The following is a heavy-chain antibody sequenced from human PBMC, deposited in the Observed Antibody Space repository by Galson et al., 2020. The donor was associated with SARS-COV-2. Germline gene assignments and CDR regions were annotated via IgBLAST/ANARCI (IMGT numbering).Heavy chain of an antibody. CDR3: ARGDGNEGPEGGYWYLDR. D-gene: IGHD2-15*01. V-gene: IGHV3-30*08. Sequence: GGSLRLSCAASAFTFNTYTMHWVRQAPGKGLEWVAVISFDGHEKFYADSVKGRFSISRDNSKNTLYLQMNTLRIEDSAMYYCARGDGNEGPEGGYWYLDRWGRGTLVTGSS. J-gene: IGHJ2*01. CDR1: AFTFNTYT. CDR2: ISFDGHEK.